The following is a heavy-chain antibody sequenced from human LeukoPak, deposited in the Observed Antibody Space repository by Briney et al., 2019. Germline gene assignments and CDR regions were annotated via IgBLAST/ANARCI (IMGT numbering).Heavy chain of an antibody. CDR3: ARGLTGGSGYYYY. J-gene: IGHJ4*02. V-gene: IGHV3-23*01. CDR2: ISGSGGST. CDR1: GFTFSSYG. Sequence: GGTLRLSCAASGFTFSSYGMSWVRQAPGKGLEWVSAISGSGGSTYYADSVKGRFTISRDNSKNTLYLQMNSLRAEDTAVYYCARGLTGGSGYYYYWGQGTLVTVSS. D-gene: IGHD3-22*01.